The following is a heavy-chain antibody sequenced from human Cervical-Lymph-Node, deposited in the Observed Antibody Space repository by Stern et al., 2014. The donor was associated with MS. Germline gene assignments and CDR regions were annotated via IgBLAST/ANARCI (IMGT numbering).Heavy chain of an antibody. CDR3: AKGPSALLAEYWARIAADG. V-gene: IGHV3-23*04. J-gene: IGHJ4*02. Sequence: EVQLVESGGGLVKPGGSLRLSCAASGFTFSSYAMSWVRQAPGNGLEWVSAISGRGGSTYYADSVKGRFTISRDNSKDTLYLQMNSLRAEDTAVYYCAKGPSALLAEYWARIAADGWGQGTLVTVSS. D-gene: IGHD6-13*01. CDR1: GFTFSSYA. CDR2: ISGRGGST.